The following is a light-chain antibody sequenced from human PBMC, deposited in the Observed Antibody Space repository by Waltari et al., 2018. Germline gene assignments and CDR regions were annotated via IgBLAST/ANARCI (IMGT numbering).Light chain of an antibody. CDR3: QAWDSNVVI. Sequence: SYDLTQPPSVSVSPGQTASITCSGDKLGDKYACWYQQKPGQSPVVGIYKDSQRPSGIPGRFSGSNSGNTATLTISGAQALDEADYYCQAWDSNVVIFGGGTKLTVL. CDR1: KLGDKY. J-gene: IGLJ2*01. V-gene: IGLV3-1*01. CDR2: KDS.